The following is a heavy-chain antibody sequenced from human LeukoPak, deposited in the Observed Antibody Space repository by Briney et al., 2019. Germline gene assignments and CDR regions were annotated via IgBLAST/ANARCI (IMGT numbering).Heavy chain of an antibody. J-gene: IGHJ4*02. CDR1: GGSVSDYY. D-gene: IGHD7-27*01. CDR2: IYYTGST. CDR3: ARRKLGNDY. V-gene: IGHV4-59*02. Sequence: PSETLSLTCTISGGSVSDYYWSWIRQSPGKGLEWIGYIYYTGSTTYNPSLKSRVTISADTSKNQFSLKLSSVTAADTAVYYCARRKLGNDYWGQGTLVTVSS.